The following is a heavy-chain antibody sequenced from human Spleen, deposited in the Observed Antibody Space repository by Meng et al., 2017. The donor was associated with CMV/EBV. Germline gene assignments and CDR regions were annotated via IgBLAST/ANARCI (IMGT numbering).Heavy chain of an antibody. CDR3: ARDQQLIPAEYFQH. CDR1: GYTFTSYG. Sequence: QVLLVQSGAAVKKPAASVKVSCQASGYTFTSYGMSWLRQAPGQGLEWMGWISAYNGNTIYAQKVQGRVTMTTDASTNTAYLELRSLRSDDTAVYYCARDQQLIPAEYFQHWGPGTLVTVSS. V-gene: IGHV1-18*01. J-gene: IGHJ1*01. D-gene: IGHD6-13*01. CDR2: ISAYNGNT.